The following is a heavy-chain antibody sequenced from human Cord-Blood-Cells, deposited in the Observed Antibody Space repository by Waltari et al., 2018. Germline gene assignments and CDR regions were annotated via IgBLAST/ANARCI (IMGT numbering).Heavy chain of an antibody. CDR2: INPNMGGT. Sequence: VQPVQSRAEVKQPGASVKVSCMASGYIFTGYYMHWGRQAPGLGLEWMGGINPNMGGTNYAQKFQGRVTMTSDRSITTAYMELSRLRSDDTAVYYCARRLGRVDYWGQGTLVTVSS. CDR3: ARRLGRVDY. J-gene: IGHJ4*02. D-gene: IGHD7-27*01. V-gene: IGHV1-2*02. CDR1: GYIFTGYY.